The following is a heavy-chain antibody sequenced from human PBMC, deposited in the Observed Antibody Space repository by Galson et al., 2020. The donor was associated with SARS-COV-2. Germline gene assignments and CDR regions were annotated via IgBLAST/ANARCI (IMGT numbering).Heavy chain of an antibody. V-gene: IGHV6-1*01. CDR1: GDSVSNNNAA. J-gene: IGHJ3*02. CDR3: AILRDYKYGSGTYWAFDI. CDR2: TYYRSQWYS. D-gene: IGHD3-10*01. Sequence: SETLSLTCAISGDSVSNNNAAWNWLRQSPSRGLEWLGRTYYRSQWYSDYALSVRSRITINPDTSKNQFSLQLNSVTPEDTAIYYCAILRDYKYGSGTYWAFDIWGQGTMVTVSS.